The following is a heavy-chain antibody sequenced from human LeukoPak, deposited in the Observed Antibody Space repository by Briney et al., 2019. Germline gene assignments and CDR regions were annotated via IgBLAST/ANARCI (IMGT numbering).Heavy chain of an antibody. CDR3: AKQSHSSSWYTDYYYYYMDV. CDR2: INRDGSST. J-gene: IGHJ6*03. D-gene: IGHD6-13*01. CDR1: GFTFSSYW. V-gene: IGHV3-74*01. Sequence: GGALRLSCAASGFTFSSYWMHWVRQAPGKGLVWVSRINRDGSSTSYADSVKGRFTISRDNAKNTLYLQMNSLRAEDTAVYYCAKQSHSSSWYTDYYYYYMDVWGKGTTVTISS.